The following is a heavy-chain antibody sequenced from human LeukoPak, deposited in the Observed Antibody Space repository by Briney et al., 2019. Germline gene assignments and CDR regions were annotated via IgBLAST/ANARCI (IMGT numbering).Heavy chain of an antibody. J-gene: IGHJ6*02. CDR2: IIPIFGTA. CDR1: GGTFSSYV. V-gene: IGHV1-69*13. D-gene: IGHD3-10*01. Sequence: ASVKVSCKASGGTFSSYVISWVRQAPGQGLEWMGGIIPIFGTANYAQKFQGRVTITADESTSTAYMELRSLRSDDTAVYYCARDGYYGSGSYPYYYGMDVWGQGTTVTVSS. CDR3: ARDGYYGSGSYPYYYGMDV.